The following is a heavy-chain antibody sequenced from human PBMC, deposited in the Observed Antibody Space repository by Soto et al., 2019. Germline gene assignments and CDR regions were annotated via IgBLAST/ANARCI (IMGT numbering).Heavy chain of an antibody. Sequence: SETLSLTCTVSGGSISSSSYYWGWIRQPPGKGLEWIGSIYYSGSTYYNPSLKSRVTISVDTSKNQFSLKLSSVTAADTAVYYCARQLLWFGEDYWGQGTLVTVSS. V-gene: IGHV4-39*01. CDR3: ARQLLWFGEDY. CDR1: GGSISSSSYY. J-gene: IGHJ4*02. D-gene: IGHD3-10*01. CDR2: IYYSGST.